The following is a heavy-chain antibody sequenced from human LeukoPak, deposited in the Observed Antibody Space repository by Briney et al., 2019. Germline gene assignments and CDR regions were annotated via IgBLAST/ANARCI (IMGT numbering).Heavy chain of an antibody. CDR3: ARGLGSGWPFDY. V-gene: IGHV4-59*01. Sequence: SETLSLTCTVSGGSISSYYWSWIRQPPGKGLEYIGYVYYNGSTNYNPSLKSRVTISVDTSKNQFSLKLTSITAADTAMYYCARGLGSGWPFDYWGQGTLVTVSS. D-gene: IGHD6-19*01. J-gene: IGHJ4*02. CDR1: GGSISSYY. CDR2: VYYNGST.